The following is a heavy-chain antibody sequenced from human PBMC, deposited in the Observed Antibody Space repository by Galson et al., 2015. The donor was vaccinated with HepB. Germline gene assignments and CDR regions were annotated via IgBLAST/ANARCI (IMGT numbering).Heavy chain of an antibody. CDR1: GGTFSSYT. V-gene: IGHV1-69*02. J-gene: IGHJ4*02. CDR2: IIPILGIA. CDR3: ARSLAAAGTGPFDY. Sequence: SVKVSCKASGGTFSSYTISWVRQAPGQGLEWMGRIIPILGIANYAQKFQGRVTITADKSTSTAYMELSSLRSEDTAVYYCARSLAAAGTGPFDYWGRGTLVTVSS. D-gene: IGHD6-13*01.